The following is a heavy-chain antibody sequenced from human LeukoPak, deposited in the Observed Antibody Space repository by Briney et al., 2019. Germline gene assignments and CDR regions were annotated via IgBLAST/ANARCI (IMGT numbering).Heavy chain of an antibody. Sequence: TLSLTCTVSGASTSSGLYYWNWFRQPAGKGLEYIGRIYNSGSTNYNPSLKSRVTISVDTSRNQFSLKLSSVTAADTAVYYCARGPPDCSSTSCYAFDALDIWGQGTMVTVSS. V-gene: IGHV4-61*02. CDR2: IYNSGST. D-gene: IGHD2-2*01. J-gene: IGHJ3*02. CDR1: GASTSSGLYY. CDR3: ARGPPDCSSTSCYAFDALDI.